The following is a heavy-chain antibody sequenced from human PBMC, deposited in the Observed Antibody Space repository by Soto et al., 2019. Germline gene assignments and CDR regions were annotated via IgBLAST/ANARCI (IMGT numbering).Heavy chain of an antibody. V-gene: IGHV1-69*08. J-gene: IGHJ6*03. D-gene: IGHD2-8*01. CDR1: GGTFSSYT. CDR2: IIPILGIA. CDR3: ARDTFGGTRREGYCTNGVCYKGPVTHPEKDDYYYYYMDV. Sequence: QVQLVQSGAEVKKPGSSVKVSCKASGGTFSSYTISWVRQAPGQGLEWMGRIIPILGIANYAQKFQGRVTITADKSTSTAYMELISLRSDDTAVYYCARDTFGGTRREGYCTNGVCYKGPVTHPEKDDYYYYYMDVWGKGTTVTVSS.